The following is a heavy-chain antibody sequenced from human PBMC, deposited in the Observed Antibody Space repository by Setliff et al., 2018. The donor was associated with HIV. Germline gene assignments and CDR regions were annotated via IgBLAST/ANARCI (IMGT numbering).Heavy chain of an antibody. Sequence: PSETLSLTCTVSGVSGGSINNYQWSWIRQPPGKGLEWIGYVFYNGDTAYNPSLKSRLTISVDTSKSQFSLKLTSVTAADTAVYYCARQMTIPGVAVTPVDYWGQGALVTVSS. CDR3: ARQMTIPGVAVTPVDY. J-gene: IGHJ4*02. V-gene: IGHV4-59*08. CDR2: VFYNGDT. D-gene: IGHD3-3*01. CDR1: GGSINNYQ.